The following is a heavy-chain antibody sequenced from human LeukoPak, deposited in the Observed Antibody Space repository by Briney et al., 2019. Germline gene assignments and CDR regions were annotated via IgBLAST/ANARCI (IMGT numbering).Heavy chain of an antibody. CDR2: ITGSGGRT. V-gene: IGHV3-23*01. J-gene: IGHJ4*02. CDR3: ANVWATIAAVGY. Sequence: GGSLRLSCAASGFTFSSYAMSWVRQAPGKGLEWVSAITGSGGRTYYADSVKGRFIISRDNSKNTLFLQMNSLRAEETAVYYCANVWATIAAVGYWGQGTLVTVSS. D-gene: IGHD6-25*01. CDR1: GFTFSSYA.